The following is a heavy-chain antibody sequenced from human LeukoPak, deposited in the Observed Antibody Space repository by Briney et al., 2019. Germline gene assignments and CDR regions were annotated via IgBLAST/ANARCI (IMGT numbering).Heavy chain of an antibody. J-gene: IGHJ5*02. CDR2: ISAYNGNT. V-gene: IGHV1-18*01. Sequence: ASVKVSCKGSGYTFTSYGISWVRQAPGQGLEWMGWISAYNGNTNYAQKLQGRVTMTTDTSTSTAYMELRSLRSDDTAVYYCARGARGVDQHGWFDPWGQGTLVTVSS. CDR1: GYTFTSYG. CDR3: ARGARGVDQHGWFDP. D-gene: IGHD3-10*01.